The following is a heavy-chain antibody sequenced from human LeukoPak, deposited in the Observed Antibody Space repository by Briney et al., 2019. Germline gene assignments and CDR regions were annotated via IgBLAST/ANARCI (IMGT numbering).Heavy chain of an antibody. CDR3: ATAGLDY. J-gene: IGHJ4*02. V-gene: IGHV3-30*02. CDR2: VRSDGNDK. D-gene: IGHD2-21*02. Sequence: PGGSLRLSCAASGFTFSDHYMSWIRQAPGKGLEWVTFVRSDGNDKYYADSVKGRFTISRGNSKNTLYLQMTSLRVEDTAIYYCATAGLDYWGQGSLVTVSS. CDR1: GFTFSDHY.